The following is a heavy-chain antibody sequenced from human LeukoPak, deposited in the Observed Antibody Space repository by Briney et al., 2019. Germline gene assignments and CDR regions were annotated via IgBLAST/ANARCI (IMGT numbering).Heavy chain of an antibody. D-gene: IGHD2-15*01. J-gene: IGHJ3*02. CDR1: GFTFSSYW. Sequence: PGGSLRLSCAASGFTFSSYWMSWVRQAPGKGLEWVANIKQDGSEKYYVDSVKGRFTISRDNAKNSLYLQMNGLRAEDTAVYYCARVGCSGGSCYRRDAFDIWGQGTMVTVSS. CDR2: IKQDGSEK. CDR3: ARVGCSGGSCYRRDAFDI. V-gene: IGHV3-7*01.